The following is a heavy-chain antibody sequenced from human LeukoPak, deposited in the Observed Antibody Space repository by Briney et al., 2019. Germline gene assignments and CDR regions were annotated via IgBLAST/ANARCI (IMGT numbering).Heavy chain of an antibody. D-gene: IGHD2-2*01. CDR3: AKPSPYCRTTSCSATDLYNMDV. J-gene: IGHJ6*03. V-gene: IGHV3-23*01. CDR1: GFIFSSYP. CDR2: ITNTALGT. Sequence: PGGSLRLSCAASGFIFSSYPMSWVRQAPGKGLEWVSSITNTALGTYYADSVKGRFTVSRDNSKSTLLLQLNSLRAEDTAVYYCAKPSPYCRTTSCSATDLYNMDVWGQGTTVIVSS.